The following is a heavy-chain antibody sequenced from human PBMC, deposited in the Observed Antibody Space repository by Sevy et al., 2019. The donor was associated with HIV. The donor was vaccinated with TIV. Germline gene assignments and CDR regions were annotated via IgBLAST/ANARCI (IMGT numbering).Heavy chain of an antibody. CDR1: GFTFSSYE. CDR2: ISSSGSTI. Sequence: GGSLRLSCAASGFTFSSYEMNWVRQAPGKGLEWVSYISSSGSTIYDAVSVKGRFTISRDNAKNSLYLQMNSLRAEDTAVYYCVRAWGDYGSGSYYTRDAFDIWGQGTMVTVSS. D-gene: IGHD3-10*01. J-gene: IGHJ3*02. V-gene: IGHV3-48*03. CDR3: VRAWGDYGSGSYYTRDAFDI.